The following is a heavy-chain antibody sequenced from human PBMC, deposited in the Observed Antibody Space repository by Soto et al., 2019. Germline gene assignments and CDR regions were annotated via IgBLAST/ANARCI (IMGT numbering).Heavy chain of an antibody. CDR1: RFTFGSYA. CDR2: ISGGGANT. D-gene: IGHD2-15*01. V-gene: IGHV3-23*01. Sequence: GGSLRLSCAASRFTFGSYAMNWVRRAPGKGLEWVSGISGGGANTYHADSVKGRFTISRDNSKNTLYLQMNSLSAEDTAVYYCAKGLEVTLVATPYHHYFGMDVWGQGTTVTVSS. J-gene: IGHJ6*02. CDR3: AKGLEVTLVATPYHHYFGMDV.